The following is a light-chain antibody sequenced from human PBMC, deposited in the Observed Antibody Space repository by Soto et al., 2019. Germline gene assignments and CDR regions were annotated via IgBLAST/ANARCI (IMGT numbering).Light chain of an antibody. Sequence: DIQMTQSPSTLSAFVGDRVAITCRASQSINNLLAWYQQKPGKAPKLLIYKASSLEGGVPSRFSGNGSGTEFTLTISSLQPDDFATYYCQQYSSYSPFGGGTKVEIK. J-gene: IGKJ4*02. CDR1: QSINNL. V-gene: IGKV1-5*03. CDR2: KAS. CDR3: QQYSSYSP.